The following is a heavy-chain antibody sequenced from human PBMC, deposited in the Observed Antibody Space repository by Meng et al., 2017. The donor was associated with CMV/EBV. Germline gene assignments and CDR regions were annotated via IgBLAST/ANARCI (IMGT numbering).Heavy chain of an antibody. CDR2: INWNGGST. J-gene: IGHJ4*02. V-gene: IGHV3-20*04. Sequence: LSCAASGFTFDDYGMGWVRQAPGQGLEWVSGINWNGGSTGYADSVKGRFTISRDNAKNSLYLQMNSLRAEDTALYYCARSLQRAFDYWGQGTLVTVSS. CDR1: GFTFDDYG. CDR3: ARSLQRAFDY.